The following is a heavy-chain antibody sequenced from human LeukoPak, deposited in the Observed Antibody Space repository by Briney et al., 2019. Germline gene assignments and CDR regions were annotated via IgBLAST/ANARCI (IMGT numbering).Heavy chain of an antibody. D-gene: IGHD2-15*01. J-gene: IGHJ6*02. Sequence: PSETLSLTCTVSGGSISSGGYYWSWIRPHPGKGLEWIGYIYYSGSTYYNPSLKSRVTISVDTSKNQFSLKLSSVTAADTAVYYCARDKGYCSGGSCYQGAYYYYGMDVWGQGTTVTVSS. CDR1: GGSISSGGYY. CDR3: ARDKGYCSGGSCYQGAYYYYGMDV. V-gene: IGHV4-31*03. CDR2: IYYSGST.